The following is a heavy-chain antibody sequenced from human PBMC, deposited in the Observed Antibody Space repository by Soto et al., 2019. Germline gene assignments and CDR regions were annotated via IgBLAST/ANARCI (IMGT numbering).Heavy chain of an antibody. Sequence: SVKVSCKASGGTFSSYAISWVRQAPGQGLEWMGGIIPIFGTANYAQKFQGRVTITADESTSTAYMELSSLRSEDTAVYYCARDAHYGALLTGWGQGTLVTVSS. J-gene: IGHJ4*02. CDR2: IIPIFGTA. CDR1: GGTFSSYA. CDR3: ARDAHYGALLTG. D-gene: IGHD4-17*01. V-gene: IGHV1-69*13.